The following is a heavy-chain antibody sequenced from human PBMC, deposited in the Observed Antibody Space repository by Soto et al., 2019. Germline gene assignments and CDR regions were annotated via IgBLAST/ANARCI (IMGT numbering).Heavy chain of an antibody. CDR2: IIPVFATT. V-gene: IGHV1-69*01. CDR3: AVTSIAPTRYFDY. D-gene: IGHD6-6*01. Sequence: QVQLVQSGAEVKKPGSSMKVSCKASGGTFSNFAISWVRQAPGQGLEWMGGIIPVFATTNYAQKFQGRVTITADEATSTAYMELSSLRSEDTAVYYCAVTSIAPTRYFDYWGQGTLVTVSS. CDR1: GGTFSNFA. J-gene: IGHJ4*02.